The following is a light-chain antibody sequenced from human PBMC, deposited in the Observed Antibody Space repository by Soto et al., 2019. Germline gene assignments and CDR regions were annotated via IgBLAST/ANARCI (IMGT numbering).Light chain of an antibody. CDR3: GSYATSSSLYV. Sequence: QSALTQPASVSGSPGQSITISCTGTSSDVGYHNYVSWYQQHPGNAPKLIIYEVSNRPSGVSNRFSGSKSGNTASLTISGLQAEDEAEYYCGSYATSSSLYVFGTGTKGTVL. CDR1: SSDVGYHNY. J-gene: IGLJ1*01. CDR2: EVS. V-gene: IGLV2-14*01.